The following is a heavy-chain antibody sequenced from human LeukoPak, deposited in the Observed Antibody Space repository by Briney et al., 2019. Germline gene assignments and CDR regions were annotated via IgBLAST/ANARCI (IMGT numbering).Heavy chain of an antibody. CDR1: GYTFSSYY. V-gene: IGHV1-46*01. Sequence: GASVKVSCKASGYTFSSYYIHWVRQAPGQGLEYVGIINPSGGATSYTQKFQGRVTMTRDTSTSTFYMELSSLRSEDTAVYYCARDTKWKYYFDYWGQGTLVTVSS. J-gene: IGHJ4*02. CDR3: ARDTKWKYYFDY. CDR2: INPSGGAT. D-gene: IGHD1-1*01.